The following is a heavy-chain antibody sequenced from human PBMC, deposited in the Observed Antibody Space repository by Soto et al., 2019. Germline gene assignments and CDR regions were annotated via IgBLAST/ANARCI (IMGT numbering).Heavy chain of an antibody. CDR1: GYTFTSYA. V-gene: IGHV1-3*01. J-gene: IGHJ4*02. CDR3: AREQPGYCSGGSCYSYYFDY. Sequence: QVQLVQSGAEVKKPGASVTVSCKASGYTFTSYAMHWVRQAPGQRLEWMGWINAGNGNTKYSQKFQGRVTITRDTSASTAYMELSSLRSEDTAVYYCAREQPGYCSGGSCYSYYFDYWGQGTLVTVSS. D-gene: IGHD2-15*01. CDR2: INAGNGNT.